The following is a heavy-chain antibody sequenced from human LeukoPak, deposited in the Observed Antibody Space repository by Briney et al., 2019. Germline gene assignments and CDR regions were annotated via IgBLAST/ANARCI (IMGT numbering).Heavy chain of an antibody. CDR3: ATPVGATSPGWYFDL. Sequence: GGSLRLSCAASGFTFSSYWMSWVRQAPGKGLEWVANIKQDGSEKYYVDSVKGRFTISRDNAKNSLYLQMNSLRAEDTAVYYCATPVGATSPGWYFDLWGRGTLVTVSS. V-gene: IGHV3-7*03. CDR2: IKQDGSEK. J-gene: IGHJ2*01. D-gene: IGHD1-26*01. CDR1: GFTFSSYW.